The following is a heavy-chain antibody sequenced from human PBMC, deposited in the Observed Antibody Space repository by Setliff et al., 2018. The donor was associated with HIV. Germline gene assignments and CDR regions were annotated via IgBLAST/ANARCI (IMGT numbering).Heavy chain of an antibody. CDR3: ARKLLTRPNYYGMDV. D-gene: IGHD2-15*01. V-gene: IGHV3-21*01. CDR1: GFTFSGYS. Sequence: PGGSLRLSCAASGFTFSGYSMNWVRQAPGKGLEWVSSISSSSSYIYYADSVKGRFTISRDNAKNPLYLQMNSLRAEDTAVYYCARKLLTRPNYYGMDVWGQGTTVTVSS. CDR2: ISSSSSYI. J-gene: IGHJ6*02.